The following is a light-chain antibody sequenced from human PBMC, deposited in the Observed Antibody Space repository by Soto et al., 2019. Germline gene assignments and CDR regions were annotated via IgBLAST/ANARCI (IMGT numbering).Light chain of an antibody. V-gene: IGLV1-40*01. Sequence: QSVLTQPPSVSGAPGQRVTVACSGSSSNIGAGYDVHWYLQLPGTAPKLLIYGNTNRPSGVPDRFSGSKSGSSASLAITGLQAEVEADYNCQSHDGSPHASDFGTGTKVTVL. CDR1: SSNIGAGYD. J-gene: IGLJ1*01. CDR3: QSHDGSPHASD. CDR2: GNT.